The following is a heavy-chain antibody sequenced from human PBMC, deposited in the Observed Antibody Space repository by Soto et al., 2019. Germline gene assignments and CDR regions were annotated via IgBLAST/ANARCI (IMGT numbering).Heavy chain of an antibody. V-gene: IGHV3-9*01. CDR3: AKGRYDFWSPYYFDS. Sequence: GGSLRLSCVGTGLNFDDFAMHWVRQAPGKGLEWVSGITWNSRVLAYADSVKGRFTISRDNARNSLYLQMDSLRDEDTALYYCAKGRYDFWSPYYFDSWGQGTMVPVYS. D-gene: IGHD3-3*01. CDR1: GLNFDDFA. J-gene: IGHJ4*02. CDR2: ITWNSRVL.